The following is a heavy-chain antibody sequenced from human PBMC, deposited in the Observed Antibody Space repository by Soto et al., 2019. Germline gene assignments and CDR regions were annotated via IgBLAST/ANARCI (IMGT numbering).Heavy chain of an antibody. CDR1: GYSFTSYW. CDR2: IYPGDSDT. CDR3: ARGVVVVPAGTSYGMDV. Sequence: GESLKISCKGSGYSFTSYWIGWVRQMPGKGLEWMGIIYPGDSDTRYSPSFQGQVTISADKSISTAYLQWSSLKASDTAKYYCARGVVVVPAGTSYGMDVWGQGTKVTVYS. D-gene: IGHD2-2*01. V-gene: IGHV5-51*01. J-gene: IGHJ6*02.